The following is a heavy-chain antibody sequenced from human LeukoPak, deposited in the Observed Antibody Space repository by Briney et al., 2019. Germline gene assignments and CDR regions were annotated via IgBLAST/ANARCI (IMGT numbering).Heavy chain of an antibody. CDR1: GYTFTSYG. J-gene: IGHJ4*02. CDR3: ARDPDYYYDSSAWGFDY. CDR2: ISACNGNT. Sequence: GASVKVSCKVSGYTFTSYGISWVRQAPGQGLEWMGWISACNGNTNYAQKLQGRVTMTTDTSTSTAYMELRSLRSDDTAVYYCARDPDYYYDSSAWGFDYWGQGTLVTVSS. V-gene: IGHV1-18*01. D-gene: IGHD3-22*01.